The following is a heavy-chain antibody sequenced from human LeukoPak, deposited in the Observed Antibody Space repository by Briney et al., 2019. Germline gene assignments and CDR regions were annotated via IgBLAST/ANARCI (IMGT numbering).Heavy chain of an antibody. J-gene: IGHJ6*03. D-gene: IGHD6-13*01. CDR1: GFTFSSYE. Sequence: AGGSLRLSCAASGFTFSSYEMNWVRQAPGKGLEWVAVISYDGSNKYYADSVKGRFTISRDNSKNTLYLQMNSLRAEDTAVYYCAREEGYSSPGGYYYYMDVWGKGTTVTVSS. V-gene: IGHV3-30*04. CDR2: ISYDGSNK. CDR3: AREEGYSSPGGYYYYMDV.